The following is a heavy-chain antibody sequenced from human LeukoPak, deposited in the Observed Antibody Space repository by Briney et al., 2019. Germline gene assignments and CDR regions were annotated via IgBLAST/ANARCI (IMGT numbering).Heavy chain of an antibody. D-gene: IGHD6-13*01. CDR3: AKDRSSSWYPSYMDV. Sequence: PGGSLRLSCAASGIIFSDYAMTWVRQAPGKGLEWVSGMSAVGGSTYSVDSLKGRFTISRDNSKNTLYLQMNSLRAEDTAVYYCAKDRSSSWYPSYMDVWGKGTTVTVSS. CDR1: GIIFSDYA. CDR2: MSAVGGST. V-gene: IGHV3-23*01. J-gene: IGHJ6*03.